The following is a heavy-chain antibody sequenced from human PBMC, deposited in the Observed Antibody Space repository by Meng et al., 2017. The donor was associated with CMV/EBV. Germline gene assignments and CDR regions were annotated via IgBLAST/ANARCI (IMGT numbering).Heavy chain of an antibody. D-gene: IGHD3-3*01. CDR1: SGDYF. CDR2: LYYSGTT. CDR3: ARVVRDDFWSGYYRGGWFDP. J-gene: IGHJ5*02. V-gene: IGHV4-30-4*08. Sequence: SGDYFWIWIRRPPGEGLEWHGYLYYSGTTYYNPSLTSRVTISVATSKNQFSLKLSSVTAANTAVYYCARVVRDDFWSGYYRGGWFDPWGQGTLVTVSS.